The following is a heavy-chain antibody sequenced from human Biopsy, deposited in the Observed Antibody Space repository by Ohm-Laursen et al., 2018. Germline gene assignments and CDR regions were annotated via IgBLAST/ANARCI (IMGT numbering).Heavy chain of an antibody. CDR2: IFNNANT. V-gene: IGHV4-31*01. Sequence: TLSFTCTVSGGTISSGGFYCSWIRQRPGKGLEVIGYIFNNANTYYNPSLKNLITISRDTSKNQFSLKLNSVTAADMAVYYPARGDYFDSNGYFWFDPWGQGTLVTVSS. CDR3: ARGDYFDSNGYFWFDP. D-gene: IGHD3-22*01. CDR1: GGTISSGGFY. J-gene: IGHJ5*02.